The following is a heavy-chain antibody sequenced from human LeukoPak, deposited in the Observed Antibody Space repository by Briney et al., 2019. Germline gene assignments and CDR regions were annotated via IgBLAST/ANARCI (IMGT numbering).Heavy chain of an antibody. Sequence: ASVKVSCKASGYTFTCYDINWVRQATGQGLEWMGWMNPNSGNTGYAQKFQGRVTMTRNTSISTAYMELSSLRSEDTAVYYCARKVSHYDFWSGYLGYYYYGMDVWGQGTTVTVSS. D-gene: IGHD3-3*01. V-gene: IGHV1-8*01. CDR3: ARKVSHYDFWSGYLGYYYYGMDV. CDR1: GYTFTCYD. CDR2: MNPNSGNT. J-gene: IGHJ6*02.